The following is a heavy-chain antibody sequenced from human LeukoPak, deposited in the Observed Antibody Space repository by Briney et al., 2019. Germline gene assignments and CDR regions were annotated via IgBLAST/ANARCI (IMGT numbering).Heavy chain of an antibody. CDR1: GFTFSSYW. CDR3: ARATDTAFYYFDY. Sequence: GGSLRLSWAASGFTFSSYWMSWVSQAPGKGMEWVANIKQDGSEKYYVDSVKGRFTISRDNAKNSLYLQMNSLRAEDTAVYYCARATDTAFYYFDYWGQGTLVTVSS. V-gene: IGHV3-7*01. CDR2: IKQDGSEK. J-gene: IGHJ4*02. D-gene: IGHD5-18*01.